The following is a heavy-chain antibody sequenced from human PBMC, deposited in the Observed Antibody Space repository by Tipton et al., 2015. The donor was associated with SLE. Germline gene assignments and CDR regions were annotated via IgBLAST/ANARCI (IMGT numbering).Heavy chain of an antibody. V-gene: IGHV4-34*01. D-gene: IGHD1-1*01. J-gene: IGHJ4*02. CDR1: GGSFSGYY. CDR3: ASRNWNPWYFDY. Sequence: GSLRLSCAVYGGSFSGYYWSWIRQPPGKGLEWIGEINHSGSTNYNPSLKSRVTISVDTSKNQFSLKLSSVTAADTAVYYCASRNWNPWYFDYWGQGTLVTVSS. CDR2: INHSGST.